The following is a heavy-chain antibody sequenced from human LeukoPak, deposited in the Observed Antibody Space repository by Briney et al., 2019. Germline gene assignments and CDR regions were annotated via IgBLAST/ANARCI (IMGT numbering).Heavy chain of an antibody. CDR1: GYSFPSYW. D-gene: IGHD3-22*01. V-gene: IGHV5-51*01. CDR2: IYPGDSAT. Sequence: GESLKISCKGSGYSFPSYWIGWVRQMPGKGLEWMGIIYPGDSATRYSPSFQGQATIPADKSITTAYLQWSSRKASDAAWYYCARFRFRHYYDSRGYYFDYWSQGTLVTVSA. J-gene: IGHJ4*02. CDR3: ARFRFRHYYDSRGYYFDY.